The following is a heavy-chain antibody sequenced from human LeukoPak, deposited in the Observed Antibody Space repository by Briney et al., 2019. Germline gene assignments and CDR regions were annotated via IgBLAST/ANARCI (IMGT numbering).Heavy chain of an antibody. CDR3: ARDPHPIVGATRGDAFDI. CDR2: INPSGGST. Sequence: GASVKVSCKASGYTFTSYYMHWARQAPGQGLEWMGIINPSGGSTSYAQKFQGRVTMTRDTSTSTVYMELSSLRSEDTAVYYCARDPHPIVGATRGDAFDIWGQGTMVTVSS. D-gene: IGHD1-26*01. J-gene: IGHJ3*02. CDR1: GYTFTSYY. V-gene: IGHV1-46*01.